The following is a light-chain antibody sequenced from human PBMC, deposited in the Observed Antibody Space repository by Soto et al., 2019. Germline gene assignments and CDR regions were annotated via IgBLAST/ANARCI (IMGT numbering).Light chain of an antibody. J-gene: IGLJ1*01. V-gene: IGLV2-11*01. CDR1: SSDVGGYHY. Sequence: QSALTQPRSVSGSPGQSVTISCTGTSSDVGGYHYVSWYQQHPGKAPKALIYDASDQPSGFPDRFSGSKSGSTASLTISGLQAEDEADYYCCSYAVSPRSVFGTGTKLTVL. CDR3: CSYAVSPRSV. CDR2: DAS.